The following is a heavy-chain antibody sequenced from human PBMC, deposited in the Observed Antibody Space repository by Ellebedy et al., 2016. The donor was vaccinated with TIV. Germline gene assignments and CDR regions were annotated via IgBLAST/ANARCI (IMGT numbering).Heavy chain of an antibody. Sequence: GESLKISCAASGFTFSSYSMNWVRQAPGKGLEWVSSISSSSSYIYYADSVKGRFTISRDNAKNSLYLQMNSLRAEDTAVYYCARDRYYGSGSYHDYWGQGSLVTVSS. D-gene: IGHD3-10*01. CDR3: ARDRYYGSGSYHDY. V-gene: IGHV3-21*01. CDR2: ISSSSSYI. CDR1: GFTFSSYS. J-gene: IGHJ4*02.